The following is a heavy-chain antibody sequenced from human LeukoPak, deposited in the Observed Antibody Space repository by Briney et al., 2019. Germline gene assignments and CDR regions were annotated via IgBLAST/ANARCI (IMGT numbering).Heavy chain of an antibody. V-gene: IGHV1-46*01. CDR2: INPSGGST. D-gene: IGHD3-10*01. Sequence: ASVKVSCKASGYTFTSYYMHWVRQAPGQGLEWMGIINPSGGSTSYAQKFQGRVTMTRDTSTSTVYMELSSLRSEDTAVYYCARDGQGPYGSGSYIPVDDAFDIWGQGTMVTVSS. CDR3: ARDGQGPYGSGSYIPVDDAFDI. CDR1: GYTFTSYY. J-gene: IGHJ3*02.